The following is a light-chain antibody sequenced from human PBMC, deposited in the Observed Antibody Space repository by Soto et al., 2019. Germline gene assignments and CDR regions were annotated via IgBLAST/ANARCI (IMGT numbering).Light chain of an antibody. Sequence: QSVLTQPPSVSAAPGQTVTISCSGSSSNIGNNYVSWYQQLPGAAPKLLIYDSNKRPSGIPERFSASKSGTSATLGITGLQTGDEADYYCQSYDSSLSGYVFGTGTKGTVL. J-gene: IGLJ1*01. CDR3: QSYDSSLSGYV. CDR2: DSN. V-gene: IGLV1-51*01. CDR1: SSNIGNNY.